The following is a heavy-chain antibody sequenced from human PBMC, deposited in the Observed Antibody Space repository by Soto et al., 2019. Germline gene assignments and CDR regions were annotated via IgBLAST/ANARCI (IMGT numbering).Heavy chain of an antibody. V-gene: IGHV1-18*01. J-gene: IGHJ4*02. CDR3: ARDTPPTDY. CDR2: ISGYNTNT. Sequence: QVQLVQSGAEVKKPGASVKVSCKTAGYTFTSYHISWVRQAPGQGLEWMGWISGYNTNTNYAQKFQGRVTMTTDTLTSTAYMELRSLRSDDTAVYYCARDTPPTDYWGQGTLVTVSS. CDR1: GYTFTSYH.